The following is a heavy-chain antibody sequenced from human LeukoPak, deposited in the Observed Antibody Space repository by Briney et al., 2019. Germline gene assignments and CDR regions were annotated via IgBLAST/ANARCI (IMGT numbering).Heavy chain of an antibody. Sequence: PSETLSLTCTVSGGSVSSGSYYWSWIRQPPGKGXXXXXYIYYSGSTNYNPSLKSRVTISVDTSKNQFSLKLSSVTAADTAVYYCARARSIAVAGPYFDYWGQGTLVTVSS. CDR3: ARARSIAVAGPYFDY. D-gene: IGHD6-19*01. V-gene: IGHV4-61*01. CDR1: GGSVSSGSYY. CDR2: IYYSGST. J-gene: IGHJ4*02.